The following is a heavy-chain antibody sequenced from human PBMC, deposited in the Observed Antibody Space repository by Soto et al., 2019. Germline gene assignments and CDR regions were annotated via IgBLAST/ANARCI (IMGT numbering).Heavy chain of an antibody. CDR3: ARARNDFWSGGPPLY. CDR2: IWYDGSNK. J-gene: IGHJ4*02. D-gene: IGHD3-3*01. V-gene: IGHV3-33*01. CDR1: GFTFSSYG. Sequence: GGPLRLSCAASGFTFSSYGMHWVRQAPGKGLEWVAVIWYDGSNKYYADSVKGRFTISRDNSKNTLYLQMNSLRAEDTAVYYCARARNDFWSGGPPLYWGQGTLVTVSS.